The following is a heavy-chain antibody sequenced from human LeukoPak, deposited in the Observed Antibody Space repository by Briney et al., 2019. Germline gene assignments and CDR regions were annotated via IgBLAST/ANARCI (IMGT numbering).Heavy chain of an antibody. J-gene: IGHJ4*02. CDR1: GYTFTDYY. D-gene: IGHD5-12*01. CDR3: ARGNPLYSGYDPFDY. CDR2: INPNSGGT. V-gene: IGHV1-2*02. Sequence: ASVNVSCKASGYTFTDYYIHWVRQAPGQGLEWMGWINPNSGGTNYAQKFQGRVTMTRDTSISTAYMELSRLRSDDTAVYYCARGNPLYSGYDPFDYWGQGTLVTVSS.